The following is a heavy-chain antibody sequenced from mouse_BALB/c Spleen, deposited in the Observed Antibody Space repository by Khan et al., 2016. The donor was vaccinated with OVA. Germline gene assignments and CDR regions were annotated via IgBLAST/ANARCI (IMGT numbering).Heavy chain of an antibody. CDR3: VEHRSSSAWFAY. Sequence: VQLQESGAELAKPGASVKMSCKASDYTFTNYWMHWVKQRPGHGLEWIGYINPSTDYTEYNQKFKDKATLTADKSSSTAYMQLSSLTSEDSAVYNSVEHRSSSAWFAYWGQGTPVTVSS. D-gene: IGHD1-1*01. CDR2: INPSTDYT. J-gene: IGHJ3*01. V-gene: IGHV1-7*01. CDR1: DYTFTNYW.